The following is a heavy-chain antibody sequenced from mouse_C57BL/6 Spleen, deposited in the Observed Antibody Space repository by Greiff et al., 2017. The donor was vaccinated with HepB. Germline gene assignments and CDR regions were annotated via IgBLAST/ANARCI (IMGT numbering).Heavy chain of an antibody. CDR2: IWSDGST. D-gene: IGHD1-1*01. V-gene: IGHV2-6*03. J-gene: IGHJ4*01. CDR1: GFSLTSYG. CDR3: ASYYGSSHVYAMDY. Sequence: VKLVESGPGLVAPSQSLSITCTVSGFSLTSYGVHWVRQPPGKGLEWLVVIWSDGSTTYNSALKSRLSISKDNSKSQVFLKMNSLQTDDTAMYYCASYYGSSHVYAMDYWGQGTSVTVSS.